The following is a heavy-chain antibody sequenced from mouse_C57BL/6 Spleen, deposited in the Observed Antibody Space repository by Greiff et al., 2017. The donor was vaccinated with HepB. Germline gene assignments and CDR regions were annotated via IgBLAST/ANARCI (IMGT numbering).Heavy chain of an antibody. J-gene: IGHJ3*01. CDR2: IDPSDSYT. CDR1: GYTFTSYW. CDR3: ASNPWFAY. V-gene: IGHV1-50*01. Sequence: VQLQQPGAELVKPGASVKLSCKASGYTFTSYWMQWVKQRPGQGLEWIGKIDPSDSYTNYNQKFKGKATLTVDTSSSTAYMQLSSLTSEDSAVYYCASNPWFAYWGQGTLVTVSA.